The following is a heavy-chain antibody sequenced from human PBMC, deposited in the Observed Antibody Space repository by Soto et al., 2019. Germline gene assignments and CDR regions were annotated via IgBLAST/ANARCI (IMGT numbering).Heavy chain of an antibody. CDR1: GGTFRTYA. CDR2: IIPIFGTV. V-gene: IGHV1-69*12. CDR3: AKGAVAGTPTSYYYYGMGV. D-gene: IGHD6-19*01. Sequence: QVQLLQSGAVVKKPGSSVRVSCEASGGTFRTYAISWVRQAPGQGLEWMGEIIPIFGTVNYAQKFQGRVTITADESTTTVYMDLRSLRSEDTAVYYCAKGAVAGTPTSYYYYGMGVWGQGTTVTVSS. J-gene: IGHJ6*02.